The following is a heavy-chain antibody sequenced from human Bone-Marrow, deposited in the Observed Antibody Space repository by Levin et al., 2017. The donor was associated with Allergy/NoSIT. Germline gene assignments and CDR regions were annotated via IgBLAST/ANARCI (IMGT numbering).Heavy chain of an antibody. Sequence: PGGSLRLSCTVSGFTFDDYAIHWVRQAPGKGLEWVSGVSWNGRAIGYADSVKGRFIISRDFTNNSLYLQMDSLSAEDTAIYYCAKSPTLTGYYEWFDPWGQGTLVTVSS. CDR2: VSWNGRAI. V-gene: IGHV3-9*01. D-gene: IGHD3-9*01. CDR3: AKSPTLTGYYEWFDP. J-gene: IGHJ5*02. CDR1: GFTFDDYA.